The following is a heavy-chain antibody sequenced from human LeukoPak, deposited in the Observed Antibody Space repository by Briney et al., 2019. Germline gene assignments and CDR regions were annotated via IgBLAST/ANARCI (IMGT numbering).Heavy chain of an antibody. J-gene: IGHJ5*02. CDR1: GGSFSGYY. V-gene: IGHV4-34*01. CDR3: TRDGNL. CDR2: INHSGST. Sequence: SETLSLTCAVYGGSFSGYYWSWIRQPPGKGLEWIGEINHSGSTNYNPYLKSRVTISVDTSKNQFSLKLSSVTAADTAVYYCTRDGNLWGQGTLVTVSS.